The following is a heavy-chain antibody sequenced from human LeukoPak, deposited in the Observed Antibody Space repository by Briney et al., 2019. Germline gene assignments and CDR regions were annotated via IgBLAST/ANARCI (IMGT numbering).Heavy chain of an antibody. CDR1: GYTFTGYY. J-gene: IGHJ3*02. Sequence: ASVKVSCKASGYTFTGYYMHWVRQAPGQGLEWMEWINPNSGGTNYAQKFQGRVTMTRDTSISTAYMELSRLRSDDTAVYYCARLIAVAGSPRAFDIWGQGTMVTVSS. V-gene: IGHV1-2*02. D-gene: IGHD6-19*01. CDR3: ARLIAVAGSPRAFDI. CDR2: INPNSGGT.